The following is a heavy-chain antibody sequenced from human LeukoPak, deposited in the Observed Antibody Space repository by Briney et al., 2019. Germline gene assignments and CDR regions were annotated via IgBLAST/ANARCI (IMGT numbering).Heavy chain of an antibody. D-gene: IGHD6-13*01. J-gene: IGHJ3*02. Sequence: GGSLRLSCAASGFTFSSYSMNWVRQAPGKGLEWVSYISSSSSTIYYADSVKGRFTISRDNGKNSLYLRMNSLRAEDTAVYYCASQLGDASDIWGQGTMVTVSS. CDR2: ISSSSSTI. CDR1: GFTFSSYS. V-gene: IGHV3-48*01. CDR3: ASQLGDASDI.